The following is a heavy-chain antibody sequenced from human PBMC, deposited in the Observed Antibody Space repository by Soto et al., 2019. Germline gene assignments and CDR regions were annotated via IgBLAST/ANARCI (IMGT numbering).Heavy chain of an antibody. CDR3: ARLKEVVIYSSYYYGMDV. J-gene: IGHJ6*02. CDR1: GYTFTSYG. Sequence: QVQLVQSGAEVKKPGASVKVSCKASGYTFTSYGISCVRQAPGQGLEWMGWISAYNGNTNYAQKLQGRVTMTTDTSTSTAYMELRSLRSDDTAVYYCARLKEVVIYSSYYYGMDVWGQGTTVTVSS. V-gene: IGHV1-18*01. D-gene: IGHD3-22*01. CDR2: ISAYNGNT.